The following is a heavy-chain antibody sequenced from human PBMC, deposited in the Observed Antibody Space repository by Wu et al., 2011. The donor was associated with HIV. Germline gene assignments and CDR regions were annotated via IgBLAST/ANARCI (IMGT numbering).Heavy chain of an antibody. CDR3: ARSPYYYSWTS. J-gene: IGHJ6*03. Sequence: QVQLVQSGAEVKKPGSSVKVSCKVSGDTFTRYAISWVRQAPGQGLEWMGGIIPIYNTANYAQKFQGRVTITADKSTSTAYMEVSSLRSEDMAVYYCARSPYYYSWTSGRKDRRHRLL. V-gene: IGHV1-69*14. CDR1: GDTFTRYA. CDR2: IIPIYNTA.